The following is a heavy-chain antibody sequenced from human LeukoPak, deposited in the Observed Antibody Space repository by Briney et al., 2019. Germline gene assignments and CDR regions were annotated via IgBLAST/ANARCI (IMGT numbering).Heavy chain of an antibody. CDR1: GFIFSSYA. V-gene: IGHV3-23*01. CDR3: ARVTPGADTGNFYYYHMDV. D-gene: IGHD3-10*01. CDR2: ISGSGGST. J-gene: IGHJ6*03. Sequence: GGSLRLSCAASGFIFSSYAMSWVRQAPGKGLEWVSTISGSGGSTYYADSVKGRFTISRDNSKNTVYLQMNSLRAEDTAVYYCARVTPGADTGNFYYYHMDVWGKGTTVTVSS.